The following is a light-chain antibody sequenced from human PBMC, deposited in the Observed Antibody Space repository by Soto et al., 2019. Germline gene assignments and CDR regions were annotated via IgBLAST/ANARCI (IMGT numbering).Light chain of an antibody. J-gene: IGKJ1*01. CDR2: KES. CDR3: QRYNSYSEA. CDR1: QTISSW. V-gene: IGKV1-5*03. Sequence: DIQMTQSPSTLSGSVGDRGTITCRASQTISSWLAWYQQKPGKAPKLLIYKESTLKSGVQSRFSGSGSGTEFTLTISSLQPDDFANYYCQRYNSYSEAFGQGTKVELK.